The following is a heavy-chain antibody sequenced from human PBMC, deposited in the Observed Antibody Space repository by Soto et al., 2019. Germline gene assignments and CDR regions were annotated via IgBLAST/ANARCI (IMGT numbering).Heavy chain of an antibody. CDR1: GFTFRIYA. Sequence: GGSLRLSCAASGFTFRIYAMHWVRQAPGKGLECVAVISYDGSNKFYRDSVKGRFTISRDNSKNTLYLQINSLRYEDTAVYYCARGDREDIAVVVGARPGEYGVDVWGQGTTVTVSS. CDR3: ARGDREDIAVVVGARPGEYGVDV. V-gene: IGHV3-30-3*01. D-gene: IGHD2-15*01. CDR2: ISYDGSNK. J-gene: IGHJ6*02.